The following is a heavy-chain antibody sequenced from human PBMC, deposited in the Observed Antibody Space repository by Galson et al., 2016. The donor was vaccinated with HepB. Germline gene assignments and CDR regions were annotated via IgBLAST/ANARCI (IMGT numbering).Heavy chain of an antibody. J-gene: IGHJ4*02. Sequence: SLRLSCAASGFTFDDYTMHWVRQAPGKGLEWVSLVTWNGTPYYADSVKGRFTISRDNAKNSLYLQMDSLRAEDTAVYYCATGGWMAASHFWGQGTLVTVSS. D-gene: IGHD5-24*01. V-gene: IGHV3-43*01. CDR1: GFTFDDYT. CDR3: ATGGWMAASHF. CDR2: VTWNGTP.